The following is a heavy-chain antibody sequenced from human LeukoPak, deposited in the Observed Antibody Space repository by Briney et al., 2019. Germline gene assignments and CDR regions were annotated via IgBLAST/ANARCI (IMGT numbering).Heavy chain of an antibody. V-gene: IGHV4-34*01. CDR2: INHSGST. D-gene: IGHD1-1*01. Sequence: SETLSLTCAVYGGSFSGYYWSWIRQPPGKGLEWIGEINHSGSTNYNPSLKSRVTISVDTSKNQFSLKLSSVTAADTAVYYSARYFRRPRRTRPFDPWGQGTLVTVSS. CDR3: ARYFRRPRRTRPFDP. CDR1: GGSFSGYY. J-gene: IGHJ5*02.